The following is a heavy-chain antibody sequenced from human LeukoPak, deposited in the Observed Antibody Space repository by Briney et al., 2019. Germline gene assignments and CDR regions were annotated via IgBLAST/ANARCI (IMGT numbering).Heavy chain of an antibody. V-gene: IGHV3-23*01. CDR2: ISATGGTT. CDR3: AKGDGSYYGFDY. Sequence: GGSLRLSCAASGFIFRNYAMTWVRQAPGKGLEWVSGISATGGTTYYADSVKGRFTVSRDNSKSTLFLQMTSLTAADTAVYYCAKGDGSYYGFDYWGQGTLVTVSS. D-gene: IGHD1-26*01. J-gene: IGHJ4*02. CDR1: GFIFRNYA.